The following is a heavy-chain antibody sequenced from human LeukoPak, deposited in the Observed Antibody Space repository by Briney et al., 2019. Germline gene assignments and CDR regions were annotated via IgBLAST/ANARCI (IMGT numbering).Heavy chain of an antibody. D-gene: IGHD5-18*01. CDR3: ARDRAYTYGYSYYFDD. Sequence: GGSLRLSCAASGFTVSSNYMSWVRQAPGKGLEWVPVIYTAGDTFYADSVKGRFTISRDNSKNTLYLQMNSLRAEDTAVYYCARDRAYTYGYSYYFDDWGQGTLVTVSS. CDR2: IYTAGDT. J-gene: IGHJ4*02. CDR1: GFTVSSNY. V-gene: IGHV3-66*01.